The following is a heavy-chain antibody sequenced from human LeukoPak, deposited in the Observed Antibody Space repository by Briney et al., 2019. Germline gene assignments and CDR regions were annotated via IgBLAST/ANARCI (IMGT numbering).Heavy chain of an antibody. CDR1: GFTVSSNY. CDR2: IYSGGST. D-gene: IGHD6-19*01. Sequence: GGSLRLSCAASGFTVSSNYMSWVRQAPGKGLEWVSVIYSGGSTYYADSVKGRFTISRDNSKNTLYLQMNSLRAEDTAVYYCVRAGIAVAGTGDVDYWGQGTLVTVSS. V-gene: IGHV3-66*01. CDR3: VRAGIAVAGTGDVDY. J-gene: IGHJ4*02.